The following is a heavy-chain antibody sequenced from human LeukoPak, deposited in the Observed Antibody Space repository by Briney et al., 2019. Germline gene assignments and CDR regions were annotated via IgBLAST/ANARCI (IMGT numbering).Heavy chain of an antibody. CDR3: AGGTGWLIDH. J-gene: IGHJ4*02. V-gene: IGHV3-7*04. CDR2: IKQDGSET. Sequence: GGSLRLSCAASGFTFSSYGMHWVRQAPGKGLEWVANIKQDGSETYYVDAVKGRFTISRDNARNSLSLQMNSLRDEDTAVYFCAGGTGWLIDHWGQGTLVAVSS. CDR1: GFTFSSYG. D-gene: IGHD6-19*01.